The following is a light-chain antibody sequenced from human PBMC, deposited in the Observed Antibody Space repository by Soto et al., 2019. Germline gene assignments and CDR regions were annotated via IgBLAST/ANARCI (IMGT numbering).Light chain of an antibody. CDR3: QQYNSYPS. V-gene: IGKV1-5*03. Sequence: DIQMTQSPSTPSASVGDRVTITCRASQSISSWLAWYQQKPGKAPKLLIYKASSLESGVTSRFSGSGSGTEFALTISSLQPDEFATYYCQQYNSYPSFGGGTKVEIK. J-gene: IGKJ4*01. CDR1: QSISSW. CDR2: KAS.